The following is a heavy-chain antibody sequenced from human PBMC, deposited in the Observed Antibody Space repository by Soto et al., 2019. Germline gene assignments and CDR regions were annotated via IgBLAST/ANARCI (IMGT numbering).Heavy chain of an antibody. CDR1: GGSISSGDYY. V-gene: IGHV4-30-4*01. Sequence: PSETLSLTCTVSGGSISSGDYYWSWIRQPPGKGLGWIGYIYYSGSTYYNPSLKSRVTISVDTSKNQFSLKLSSVTAADTAVYYCARGPGGTDTAMVIFDYWGQGTLVTVSS. CDR2: IYYSGST. J-gene: IGHJ4*02. D-gene: IGHD5-18*01. CDR3: ARGPGGTDTAMVIFDY.